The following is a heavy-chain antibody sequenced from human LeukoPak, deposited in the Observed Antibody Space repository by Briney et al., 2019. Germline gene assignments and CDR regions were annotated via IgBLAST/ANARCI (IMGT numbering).Heavy chain of an antibody. Sequence: GASVKVSCKASGYTFTSYYMHWVRQAPGQGPEWMGIINPSGGSTSYAQKFQGRVTMTRDTSTSTVYMELSSLRSEDTAVYYCARERYYYGSGSRNWFDPWGQGTLVTVSS. D-gene: IGHD3-10*01. CDR2: INPSGGST. CDR1: GYTFTSYY. V-gene: IGHV1-46*01. J-gene: IGHJ5*02. CDR3: ARERYYYGSGSRNWFDP.